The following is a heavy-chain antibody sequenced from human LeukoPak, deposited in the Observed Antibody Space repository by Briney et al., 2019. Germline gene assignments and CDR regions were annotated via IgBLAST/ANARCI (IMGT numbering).Heavy chain of an antibody. D-gene: IGHD4/OR15-4a*01. Sequence: GSLRLSCAASGFTFSSYEMNWVRQAPGKGLEWVSHSSSSGSTIYYAGSVKGRFTIARDNAKNSVYLQMNSLRAEDTAVYYCARGSLHGAYGFDYWGQGTLVTVSS. CDR2: SSSSGSTI. J-gene: IGHJ4*02. CDR1: GFTFSSYE. V-gene: IGHV3-48*03. CDR3: ARGSLHGAYGFDY.